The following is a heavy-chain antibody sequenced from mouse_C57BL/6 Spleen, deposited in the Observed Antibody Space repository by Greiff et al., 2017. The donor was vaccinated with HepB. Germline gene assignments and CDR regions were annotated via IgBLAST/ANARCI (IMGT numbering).Heavy chain of an antibody. D-gene: IGHD1-1*01. V-gene: IGHV1-59*01. CDR1: GYTFTSYW. CDR2: IDPPDSYT. CDR3: ARYYYGSRGAMDY. Sequence: QVQLQQPGAELVRPGTSVKLSCKASGYTFTSYWMHWVKQRPGQGLEWIGVIDPPDSYTNYNRKFKGKATLTVDTSSITAYMQLSSLTSEDSAVYYCARYYYGSRGAMDYWGQGTSVTVSS. J-gene: IGHJ4*01.